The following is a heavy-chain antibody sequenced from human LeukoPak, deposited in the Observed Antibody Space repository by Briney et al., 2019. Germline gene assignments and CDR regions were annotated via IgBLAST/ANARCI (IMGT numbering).Heavy chain of an antibody. CDR2: IYYSGST. Sequence: SQTLSLTCTVSGGSLSSGDYYWSWIRQPPGKGLEWIGYIYYSGSTYYNPSLKSRVTISVDTSKNQFSLKLSSVTAADTAVYYCARGLSGSRMVRGVINYWGQGTLVTVSS. J-gene: IGHJ4*02. CDR1: GGSLSSGDYY. D-gene: IGHD3-10*01. CDR3: ARGLSGSRMVRGVINY. V-gene: IGHV4-30-4*08.